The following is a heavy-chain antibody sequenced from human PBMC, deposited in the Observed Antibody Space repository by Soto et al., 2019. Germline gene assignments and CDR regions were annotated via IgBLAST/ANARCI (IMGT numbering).Heavy chain of an antibody. CDR1: GFTFSSYG. V-gene: IGHV3-15*01. J-gene: IGHJ5*02. CDR3: AKEREMVRPPSRAPTES. Sequence: PGGSLRLSCAASGFTFSSYGMHWVRQAPGKGLEWVGRIKSKTDGGTTDYAAPVKGRFTISRDDSKNTLYLQMNSLRAEDTAVYYCAKEREMVRPPSRAPTESWGQGTLVTVSS. D-gene: IGHD3-10*01. CDR2: IKSKTDGGTT.